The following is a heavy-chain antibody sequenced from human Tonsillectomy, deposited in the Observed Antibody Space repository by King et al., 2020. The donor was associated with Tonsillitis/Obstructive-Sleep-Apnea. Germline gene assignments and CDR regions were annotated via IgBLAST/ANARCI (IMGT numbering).Heavy chain of an antibody. D-gene: IGHD3-16*02. CDR1: GDSISNYY. V-gene: IGHV4-59*01. J-gene: IGHJ4*02. Sequence: QLQESGPGVVKPSETLSLTCSVSGDSISNYYWSWIRQSPGKGLEWIGYIHSSGSTNYKPSLKSRVIMSVDTAENQFSLKLLSVTAADTAVYYWAGLHNDLSWAIYRYSFDFWGQGFLVTVSS. CDR3: AGLHNDLSWAIYRYSFDF. CDR2: IHSSGST.